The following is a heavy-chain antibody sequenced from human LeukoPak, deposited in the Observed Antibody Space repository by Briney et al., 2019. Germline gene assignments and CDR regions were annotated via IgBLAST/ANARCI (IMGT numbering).Heavy chain of an antibody. V-gene: IGHV4-59*01. D-gene: IGHD6-13*01. CDR3: ARSGSSCDTSFDD. CDR2: IYYSGST. CDR1: GGSISSYY. J-gene: IGHJ4*02. Sequence: SETLSLTCTVSGGSISSYYWSWIRQPPGKGLEWVGYIYYSGSTNYNPSLKRRVTISVDTSKNQFSLKLSSVTAADTAVYYCARSGSSCDTSFDDWGQGTLVSVSS.